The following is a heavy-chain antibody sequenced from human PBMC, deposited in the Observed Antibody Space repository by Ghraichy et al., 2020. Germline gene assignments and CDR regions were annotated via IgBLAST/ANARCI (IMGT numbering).Heavy chain of an antibody. J-gene: IGHJ3*02. CDR3: ARDRDADGSGYYPLHDVFDI. CDR2: IYYSGST. V-gene: IGHV4-61*01. Sequence: SETLSLTCTVSGGSVSSGSYYWSWIRQPPGKGLEWIGCIYYSGSTNYNPSLKSRVTISVDTSKNQISLKLSSVTAADTAVYYCARDRDADGSGYYPLHDVFDIWGQGTMVTVSS. D-gene: IGHD3-22*01. CDR1: GGSVSSGSYY.